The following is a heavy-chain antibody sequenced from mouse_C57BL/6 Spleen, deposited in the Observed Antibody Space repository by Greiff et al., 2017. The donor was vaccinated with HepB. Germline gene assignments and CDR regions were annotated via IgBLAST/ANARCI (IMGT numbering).Heavy chain of an antibody. CDR3: TTGNYYSSSHPRAMDY. V-gene: IGHV14-4*01. Sequence: VQLKESGAELVRPGASVKLSCTASGFNIKDDYMHWVKQRPEQGLEWIGWIDPENGDTEYASKFQGKATITADTSSNTAYLQLSSLTSEDTAVYYCTTGNYYSSSHPRAMDYWGQGTSVTVSS. J-gene: IGHJ4*01. CDR2: IDPENGDT. CDR1: GFNIKDDY. D-gene: IGHD1-1*01.